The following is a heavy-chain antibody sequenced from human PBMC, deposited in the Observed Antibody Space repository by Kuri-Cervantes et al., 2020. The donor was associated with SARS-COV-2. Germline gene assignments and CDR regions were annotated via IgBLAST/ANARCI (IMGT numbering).Heavy chain of an antibody. CDR2: ISYDGSNK. D-gene: IGHD1-7*01. J-gene: IGHJ6*03. V-gene: IGHV3-30-3*01. Sequence: GESLKISCAASGFTFSSYAMHWVRQAPGKGLEWVAVISYDGSNKYYADSVKGRFTISRDNSKNTLYLQMNSLKTEDTAVYYCTTEELHYYYYYMDVWGKGTTVTVSS. CDR3: TTEELHYYYYYMDV. CDR1: GFTFSSYA.